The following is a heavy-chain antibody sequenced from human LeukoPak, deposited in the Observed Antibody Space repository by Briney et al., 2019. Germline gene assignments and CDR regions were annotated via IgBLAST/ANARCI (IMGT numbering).Heavy chain of an antibody. CDR2: ISAHYGNT. V-gene: IGHV1-18*04. J-gene: IGHJ4*02. CDR1: GYIFTRYG. Sequence: ASVKVSCKASGYIFTRYGISWVRQAPGQGLEWMGWISAHYGNTNYAQKFQDRVTMTTDTSMNTAYMELRSLRPDDTAVYYCARDFFHGHCSGLSCFLLDYWGQGSLVTVSS. D-gene: IGHD2-15*01. CDR3: ARDFFHGHCSGLSCFLLDY.